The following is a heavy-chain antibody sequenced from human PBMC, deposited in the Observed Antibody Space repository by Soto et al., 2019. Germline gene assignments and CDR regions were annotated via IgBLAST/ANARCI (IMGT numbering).Heavy chain of an antibody. V-gene: IGHV1-18*01. CDR3: AREGDRPYYYYGMDV. CDR2: ISGYNGKT. J-gene: IGHJ6*02. CDR1: GYSFTRYG. D-gene: IGHD3-16*01. Sequence: QVQLVQSGNEVKKPGASVNVSCKASGYSFTRYGISWVRQAPGQGLEWMGWISGYNGKTKYAQKLQGRVYMTTDTSTSTAYMELRSLGSDDTAVYYCAREGDRPYYYYGMDVWGQGTTVTVAS.